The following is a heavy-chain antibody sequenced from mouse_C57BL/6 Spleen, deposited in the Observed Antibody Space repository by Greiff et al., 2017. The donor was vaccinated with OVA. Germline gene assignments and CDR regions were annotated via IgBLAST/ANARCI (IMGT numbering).Heavy chain of an antibody. CDR1: GFSLTSYG. Sequence: VKLVESGPGLVQPSQSLSITCTVSGFSLTSYGVHWVRQSPGKGLEWLGVIWSGGSTDYNAAFISRLSISKDNSKSQVFFKMNSLQADDTAIYYCARNGDYGSSYDAMDYWGQGTSVTVSS. CDR2: IWSGGST. CDR3: ARNGDYGSSYDAMDY. V-gene: IGHV2-2*01. J-gene: IGHJ4*01. D-gene: IGHD1-1*01.